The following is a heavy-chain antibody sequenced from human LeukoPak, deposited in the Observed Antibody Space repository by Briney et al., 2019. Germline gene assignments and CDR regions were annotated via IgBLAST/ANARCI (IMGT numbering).Heavy chain of an antibody. CDR1: GFGFSSYG. V-gene: IGHV3-21*01. CDR3: ARAPRRQWLVVYSAFDI. Sequence: GGSLRLSCAGSGFGFSSYGMNWVRQAPGKGLEWVSYISSSSSDIYYADSVKGRFTISRDNAKNSLYLQMNSLRAEDTAVYYCARAPRRQWLVVYSAFDIWGQGTMVTVSS. CDR2: ISSSSSDI. J-gene: IGHJ3*02. D-gene: IGHD6-19*01.